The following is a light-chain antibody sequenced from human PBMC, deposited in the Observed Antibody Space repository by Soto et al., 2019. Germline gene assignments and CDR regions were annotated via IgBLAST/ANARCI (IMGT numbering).Light chain of an antibody. Sequence: EIRLTQSPGTLSLSPGDRATLSCRASQSVAGSSLAWYQQKPAQAPRLLIYAASNRATGIPARFSGSGSGTDFSLIISSLEPEDFAVYYCQQRSSWPFTFGPGTKVDIK. V-gene: IGKV3-11*01. J-gene: IGKJ3*01. CDR3: QQRSSWPFT. CDR1: QSVAGSS. CDR2: AAS.